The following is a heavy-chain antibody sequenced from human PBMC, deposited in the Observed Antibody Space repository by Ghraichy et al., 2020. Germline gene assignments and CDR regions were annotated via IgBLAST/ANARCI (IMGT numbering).Heavy chain of an antibody. V-gene: IGHV3-7*01. CDR2: IKQDGSEK. CDR3: ARAIGRGSYLS. CDR1: GFTFSSYW. D-gene: IGHD1-26*01. J-gene: IGHJ5*02. Sequence: GESLNISCAASGFTFSSYWMNLVRQAPGKGLELVANIKQDGSEKFYVDTVKGRFTISRDNAKNSLYLQMNGLRAEDTAVYYCARAIGRGSYLSWGQGTLVTVSS.